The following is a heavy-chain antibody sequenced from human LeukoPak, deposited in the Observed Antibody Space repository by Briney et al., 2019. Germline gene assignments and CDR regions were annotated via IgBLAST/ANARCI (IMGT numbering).Heavy chain of an antibody. CDR3: ASAEPRGIIWYPY. CDR2: IYHSGST. Sequence: PSGTLSLTCAVSGGSSSSSNWWSWVRQPPGKGLEWIGEIYHSGSTNYNPSLKSRVTISVDKSKNQFSLKLSSVTAADTAVYYCASAEPRGIIWYPYWGQGTLVTVSS. D-gene: IGHD6-13*01. CDR1: GGSSSSSNW. V-gene: IGHV4-4*02. J-gene: IGHJ4*02.